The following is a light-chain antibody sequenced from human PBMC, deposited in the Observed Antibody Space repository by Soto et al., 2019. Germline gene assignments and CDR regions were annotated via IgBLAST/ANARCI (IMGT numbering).Light chain of an antibody. CDR1: QSVTKNN. CDR3: QQYGSSARIT. J-gene: IGKJ5*01. Sequence: LTSSQPTRTVSREEVDLRSCRIIQSVTKNNLNWYQQKPGQAPRLLIYGASIRATGIPDRFSGSGSETDFTRTICGLEPEDFALYYCQQYGSSARITCGQGTRLEV. V-gene: IGKV3-20*01. CDR2: GAS.